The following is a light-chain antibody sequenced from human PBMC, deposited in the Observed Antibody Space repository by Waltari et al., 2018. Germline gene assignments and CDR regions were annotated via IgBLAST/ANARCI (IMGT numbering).Light chain of an antibody. Sequence: QSALTQPASVSGTPGQSLTIPCTGTTSDVGNYNLVSWYQQHPGQAPKLRICEVIKRPSGVSVRFSGSKSGNTASLTISGLQAEDEADYYCCSYAGSGTYVFGTGTKVTVL. CDR1: TSDVGNYNL. CDR3: CSYAGSGTYV. CDR2: EVI. V-gene: IGLV2-23*02. J-gene: IGLJ1*01.